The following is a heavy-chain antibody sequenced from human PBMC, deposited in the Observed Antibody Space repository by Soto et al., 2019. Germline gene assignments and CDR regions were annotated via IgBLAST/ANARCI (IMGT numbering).Heavy chain of an antibody. V-gene: IGHV2-5*02. CDR1: GFSLSTYHMG. CDR2: LYWDDDK. Sequence: QIPLKESGPTLVRPAQTLTLTCDFSGFSLSTYHMGVAWIRQPPGKAPEWLALLYWDDDKRYSPSLKDRLAISKDTSNNQVVLTITNRDPGDSATYCCAHAGDYDLLTFDHWGPGTLVTVSS. J-gene: IGHJ4*01. D-gene: IGHD4-17*01. CDR3: AHAGDYDLLTFDH.